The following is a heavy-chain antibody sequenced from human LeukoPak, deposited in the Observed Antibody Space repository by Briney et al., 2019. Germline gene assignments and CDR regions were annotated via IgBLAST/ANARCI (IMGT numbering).Heavy chain of an antibody. Sequence: SVKVSCKASGGTFSSYAISWVRQAPGQGLEWMGRIIPIFGTANYAQKFQGRVTITTDESTSTAYMELSSLRSEDTAVYYCGRHPENTVTTCFDYWGQGTLVTVSS. CDR3: GRHPENTVTTCFDY. J-gene: IGHJ4*02. CDR1: GGTFSSYA. D-gene: IGHD4-17*01. CDR2: IIPIFGTA. V-gene: IGHV1-69*05.